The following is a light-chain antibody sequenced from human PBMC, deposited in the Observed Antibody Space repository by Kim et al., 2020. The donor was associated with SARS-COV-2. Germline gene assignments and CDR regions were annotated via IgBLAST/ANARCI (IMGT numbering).Light chain of an antibody. CDR2: GAS. Sequence: ATVGDRVTITCRAMQDIRNDLGWYQQNPGRAPKRLIYGASSLQSGVPSRFSGSGSGTEFTLTISSLQPEDFATYFCLQHNTYPIAFGRGTRLEIK. V-gene: IGKV1-17*01. J-gene: IGKJ5*01. CDR3: LQHNTYPIA. CDR1: QDIRND.